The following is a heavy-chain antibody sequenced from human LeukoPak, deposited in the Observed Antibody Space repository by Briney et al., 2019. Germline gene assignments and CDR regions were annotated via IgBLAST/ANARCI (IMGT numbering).Heavy chain of an antibody. V-gene: IGHV3-15*01. CDR3: TTSYDSSGYYYVLDY. D-gene: IGHD3-22*01. CDR2: IKGKTDGGTT. J-gene: IGHJ4*02. Sequence: GGSLRLSCAASGFTFSNAWMSWVRQAPGKGLEWVGRIKGKTDGGTTDYAAPVKGRFTISRDDSKNTLYLQMNSLKTEDTAVYYCTTSYDSSGYYYVLDYWGQGTLVTVSS. CDR1: GFTFSNAW.